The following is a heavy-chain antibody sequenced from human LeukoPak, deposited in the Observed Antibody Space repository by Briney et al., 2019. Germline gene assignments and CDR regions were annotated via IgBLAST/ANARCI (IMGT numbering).Heavy chain of an antibody. V-gene: IGHV3-7*03. CDR3: ARVIRGWGNAFDI. D-gene: IGHD7-27*01. J-gene: IGHJ3*02. CDR2: IKQDESEK. Sequence: PGGSLKLSCAASGFTFSSYWMSWVRQAPGKGLEWVANIKQDESEKYYVDSVKGRFTISRDNAKNSLYLQMNSLRAEDTAVYYCARVIRGWGNAFDIWGQGTMVTVSS. CDR1: GFTFSSYW.